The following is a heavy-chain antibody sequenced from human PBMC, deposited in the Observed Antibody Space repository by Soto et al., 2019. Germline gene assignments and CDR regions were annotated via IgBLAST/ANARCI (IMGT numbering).Heavy chain of an antibody. J-gene: IGHJ6*03. D-gene: IGHD3-3*01. CDR2: ISGSGGST. Sequence: GGSLRLSCAASGFTFSSYAMSWVRQAPGKGLEWVSAISGSGGSTYYADSVKGRFTISRDNSKNTLYLQMNSLRAEDTAVYYCAKVADTYYDFWSGYEGYYYMDVWGKGTTVTVSS. CDR1: GFTFSSYA. V-gene: IGHV3-23*01. CDR3: AKVADTYYDFWSGYEGYYYMDV.